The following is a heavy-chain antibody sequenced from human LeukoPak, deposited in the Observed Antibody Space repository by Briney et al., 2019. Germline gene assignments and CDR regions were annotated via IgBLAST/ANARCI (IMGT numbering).Heavy chain of an antibody. CDR2: MNPNSGNA. CDR1: GYTFTSYD. CDR3: ARGYSNYEGYYYYYYMDV. Sequence: GASVKVSCKASGYTFTSYDINWVRQATGQGLEWMGWMNPNSGNAGYAQKFQGRVTVTRNTSISTAYMELSSLRSEDTAVYYCARGYSNYEGYYYYYYMDVWGKGTTVTVSS. D-gene: IGHD4-11*01. J-gene: IGHJ6*03. V-gene: IGHV1-8*03.